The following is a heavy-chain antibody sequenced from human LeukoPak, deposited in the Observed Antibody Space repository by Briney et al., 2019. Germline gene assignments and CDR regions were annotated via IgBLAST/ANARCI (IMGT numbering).Heavy chain of an antibody. CDR2: IKQDGSEK. Sequence: PGGSLRLSCAASGFTFSSYWMSWVRQAPGKGLEWVANIKQDGSEKYYVDSVKGRFTIATDNAKNSLYLQMNSLRAEDTAVYYCARVPHVLRYFDWYSVWGQGTLVTVSS. D-gene: IGHD3-9*01. CDR3: ARVPHVLRYFDWYSV. J-gene: IGHJ4*02. V-gene: IGHV3-7*04. CDR1: GFTFSSYW.